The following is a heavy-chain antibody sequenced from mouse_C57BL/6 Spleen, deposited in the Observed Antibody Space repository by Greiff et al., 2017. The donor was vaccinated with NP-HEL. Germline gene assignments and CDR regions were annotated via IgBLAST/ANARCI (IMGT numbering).Heavy chain of an antibody. CDR3: ARNCIYYDYNYFDY. CDR1: GFSLTSYG. CDR2: IWSGGST. Sequence: QVQLQQSGPGLVQPSQSLSITCTVSGFSLTSYGVHWVRQSPGKGLEWLGVIWSGGSTDYNAAFISRLSISKDNSKCQVFFKMNSLQADDTAIYYCARNCIYYDYNYFDYWGQGTTLTVSS. J-gene: IGHJ2*01. V-gene: IGHV2-2*01. D-gene: IGHD2-4*01.